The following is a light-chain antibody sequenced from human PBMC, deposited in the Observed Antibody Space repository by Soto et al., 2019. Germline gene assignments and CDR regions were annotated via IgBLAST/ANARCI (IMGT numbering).Light chain of an antibody. CDR1: QSVSSSY. V-gene: IGKV3-15*01. J-gene: IGKJ1*01. CDR3: QQYSDWPLS. Sequence: EIVLTQSPGTLSLSPGERATLSCRAIQSVSSSYLAWYQQKPGQAPRLLIYGPATRATGIPGRFSGTEPGTECTLTISSLQSEDSAVDYCQQYSDWPLSFGQGTKVDIK. CDR2: GPA.